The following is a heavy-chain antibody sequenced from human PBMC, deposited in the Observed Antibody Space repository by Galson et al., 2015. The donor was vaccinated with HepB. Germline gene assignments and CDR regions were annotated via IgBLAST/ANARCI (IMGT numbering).Heavy chain of an antibody. CDR3: ARYYYDSSGYYPGGYYYYGMDV. V-gene: IGHV1-18*01. D-gene: IGHD3-22*01. J-gene: IGHJ6*02. CDR1: GSTFTSYG. Sequence: SVKVSCKASGSTFTSYGISWVRQAPGQGLEWMGWISAYNGNTNYAQKLQGRVTMTTDTSASTAYMELRSLRSDDTAVYYCARYYYDSSGYYPGGYYYYGMDVWGQGTTVTVSS. CDR2: ISAYNGNT.